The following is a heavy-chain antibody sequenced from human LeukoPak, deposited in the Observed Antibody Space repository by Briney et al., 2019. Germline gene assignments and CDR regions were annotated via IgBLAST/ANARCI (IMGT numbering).Heavy chain of an antibody. CDR2: ISSSSSYI. J-gene: IGHJ4*02. Sequence: PGGSLRLSCAASGFTFSSYSMNWVRQAPGKGLEWVSSISSSSSYIYYADSVKGRFTISRDNAKNSLYLQMNSLRAEDTAVYYCASHWYCGGDCVYYFDYWGQGTLVTVSS. CDR3: ASHWYCGGDCVYYFDY. V-gene: IGHV3-21*01. CDR1: GFTFSSYS. D-gene: IGHD2-21*02.